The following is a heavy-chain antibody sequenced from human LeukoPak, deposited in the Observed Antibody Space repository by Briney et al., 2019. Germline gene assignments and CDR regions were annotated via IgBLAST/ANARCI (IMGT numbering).Heavy chain of an antibody. CDR2: IYPGDSDT. CDR3: ARLTYYYDSSGYYSGWFDP. V-gene: IGHV5-51*01. Sequence: GESLKISCKGSGYSFTSYRIGWVRQMPGKGLEWMGIIYPGDSDTRYSPSFQGQVTISADKSISTAYLQWSSLKASDTAMYYCARLTYYYDSSGYYSGWFDPWGQGTLVTVSS. CDR1: GYSFTSYR. D-gene: IGHD3-22*01. J-gene: IGHJ5*02.